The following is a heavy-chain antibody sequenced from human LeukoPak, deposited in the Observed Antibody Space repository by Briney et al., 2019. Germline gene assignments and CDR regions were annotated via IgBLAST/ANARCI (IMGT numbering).Heavy chain of an antibody. Sequence: PGGSLRLSCAASGFTFSSYAMHWVRQAPGKGLEWVAVISYDGSNKYYADSVKGRFTIYRDNSKNTLYLQMNSLRAEDTAVYYCARRWQSSFDYWGQGTLVTVSS. CDR3: ARRWQSSFDY. V-gene: IGHV3-30-3*01. CDR2: ISYDGSNK. J-gene: IGHJ4*02. D-gene: IGHD4-23*01. CDR1: GFTFSSYA.